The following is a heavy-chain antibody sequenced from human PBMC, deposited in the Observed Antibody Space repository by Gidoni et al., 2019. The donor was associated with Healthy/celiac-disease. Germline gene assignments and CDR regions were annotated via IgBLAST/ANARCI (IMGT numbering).Heavy chain of an antibody. D-gene: IGHD7-27*01. CDR2: ISYDGSNK. Sequence: QVQLVESGGGVVQPGRSLRLSCAASGFNFSSYAMHWVRQAPGKGLEWVAVISYDGSNKYYADSVKGRFTISRDNSKNTLYLQMNSLRAEDTAVYYCARDLTGAPSNWGQGTLVTVSS. CDR1: GFNFSSYA. V-gene: IGHV3-30-3*01. CDR3: ARDLTGAPSN. J-gene: IGHJ4*02.